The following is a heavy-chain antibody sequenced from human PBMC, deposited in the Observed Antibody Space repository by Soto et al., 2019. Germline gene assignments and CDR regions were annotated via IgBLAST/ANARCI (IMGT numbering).Heavy chain of an antibody. J-gene: IGHJ4*02. Sequence: QVQLQESGPGLVKPSQTLSLTCTVSGRSISSVNYYWSWIRQPPGKGLEWIGYIYYSGSTYYNPSLRSRVTISVDTSKNQFSLKLSSVTAADPAVYYCARYGSGECNRGSCYSPFDSWGQGTLVTVSS. D-gene: IGHD2-15*01. V-gene: IGHV4-30-4*01. CDR2: IYYSGST. CDR3: ARYGSGECNRGSCYSPFDS. CDR1: GRSISSVNYY.